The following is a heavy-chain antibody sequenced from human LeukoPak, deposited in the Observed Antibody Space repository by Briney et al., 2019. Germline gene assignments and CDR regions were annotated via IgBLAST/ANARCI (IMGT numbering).Heavy chain of an antibody. CDR2: IYSSGST. V-gene: IGHV4-4*07. CDR3: ARDTTGTTTGFDP. CDR1: GGSINSYY. D-gene: IGHD1-1*01. Sequence: PSETLSLTCTVSGGSINSYYWSWIRQPAGKGLEWIGRIYSSGSTNYNPSLKSRVSMSVDTSKNQFSLKLSSVTAADTAVYYCARDTTGTTTGFDPWGQGTLVTVSS. J-gene: IGHJ5*02.